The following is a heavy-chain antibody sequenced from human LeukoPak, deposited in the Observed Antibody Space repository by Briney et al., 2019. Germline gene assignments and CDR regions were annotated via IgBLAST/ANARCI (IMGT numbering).Heavy chain of an antibody. CDR1: GYTLTELS. Sequence: GASVKVSCKVSGYTLTELSMHWVRQAPGKGLEWMGGFDPEDGETIYAQKFQGRVTMTEDTSTDTAYMELSSLRSEDAAVYYCATGGKFFYGSAFDYWGQGTLVTVSS. V-gene: IGHV1-24*01. CDR3: ATGGKFFYGSAFDY. CDR2: FDPEDGET. J-gene: IGHJ4*02. D-gene: IGHD3-10*01.